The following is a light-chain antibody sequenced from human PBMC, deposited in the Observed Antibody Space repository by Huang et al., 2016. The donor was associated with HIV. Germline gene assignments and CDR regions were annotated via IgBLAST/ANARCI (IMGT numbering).Light chain of an antibody. V-gene: IGKV2-28*01. CDR1: QSLLDSIGYHY. CDR2: LGS. J-gene: IGKJ4*01. CDR3: MQALQIPLT. Sequence: EIVMTQSPVSLPVTPGEPASISCRSDQSLLDSIGYHYLDWYLQRPGQSPQLLIYLGSNRASGVPDRCSGSGSGTECTLKISRVEAEDVGVYYCMQALQIPLTFGGGTKVEIK.